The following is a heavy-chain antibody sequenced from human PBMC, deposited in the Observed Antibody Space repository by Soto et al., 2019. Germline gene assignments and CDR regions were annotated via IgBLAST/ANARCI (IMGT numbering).Heavy chain of an antibody. D-gene: IGHD6-19*01. V-gene: IGHV3-74*01. J-gene: IGHJ4*02. CDR2: INSDASTT. CDR3: ARGPSGWFGYDY. Sequence: PGGSLRLSCAASGFTFSTSGMHWVRQAAGKGLVWVSRINSDASTTNYADSVKGRFTISRDNAKNTLYLQMDSLTAEDTAVYYCARGPSGWFGYDYWGQGTLVTVSS. CDR1: GFTFSTSG.